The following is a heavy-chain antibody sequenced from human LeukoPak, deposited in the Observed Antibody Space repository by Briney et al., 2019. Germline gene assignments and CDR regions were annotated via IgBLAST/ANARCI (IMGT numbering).Heavy chain of an antibody. CDR3: ARFDQDWGTFDY. CDR2: IHPNSGDT. CDR1: GYTFTGYY. D-gene: IGHD7-27*01. Sequence: ASVKVSCKASGYTFTGYYMHWVRQAPGQGLEWMGWIHPNSGDTNCVQKFQGRVTMTRDTSITTAYMELSLRSDDTAVYYCARFDQDWGTFDYWGQGTVVTVSS. V-gene: IGHV1-2*02. J-gene: IGHJ4*02.